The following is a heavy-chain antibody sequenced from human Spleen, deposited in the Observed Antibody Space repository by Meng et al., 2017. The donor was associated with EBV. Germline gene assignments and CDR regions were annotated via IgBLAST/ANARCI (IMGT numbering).Heavy chain of an antibody. CDR2: IYHSGST. CDR1: GGSISSSNW. Sequence: QVQLLESGPGLVKPSGTLSLPCAVSGGSISSSNWWNWVRQAPGKGLEWIGEIYHSGSTSYNPSLESRVTISIDKSKNQVSLKLTSVTAADTAVYYCAQRERWGLDPWGQGTLVTVSS. V-gene: IGHV4-4*02. CDR3: AQRERWGLDP. J-gene: IGHJ5*02. D-gene: IGHD3-16*01.